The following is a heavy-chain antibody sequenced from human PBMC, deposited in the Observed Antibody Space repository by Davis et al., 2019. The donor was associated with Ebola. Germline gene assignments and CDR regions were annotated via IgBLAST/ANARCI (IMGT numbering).Heavy chain of an antibody. CDR3: TRSSYQPDY. V-gene: IGHV3-23*01. CDR1: GFTFSSYA. Sequence: PGGSLRLSCAASGFTFSSYAMSWVRQAPGKGLEWVSVISNNGGSTYYAGSVKGRFTISRDNSKNTLYLQMNSLRAEDTAVYYCTRSSYQPDYWGQGTLVTVSS. CDR2: ISNNGGST. J-gene: IGHJ4*02. D-gene: IGHD2-2*01.